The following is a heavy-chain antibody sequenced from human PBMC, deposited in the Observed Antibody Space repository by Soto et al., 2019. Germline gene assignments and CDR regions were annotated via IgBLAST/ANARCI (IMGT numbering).Heavy chain of an antibody. CDR2: IIPIFGTA. CDR3: ARLYYYDSSGIEEFYFDY. Sequence: SVKVSCKASGGTFSSYAISWVRQAPGQGLEWMGGIIPIFGTANYAQKFQGRVTITADESTSTAYMELSSLKASDTAMYYCARLYYYDSSGIEEFYFDYWGQGTLVTVSS. V-gene: IGHV1-69*13. J-gene: IGHJ4*02. CDR1: GGTFSSYA. D-gene: IGHD3-22*01.